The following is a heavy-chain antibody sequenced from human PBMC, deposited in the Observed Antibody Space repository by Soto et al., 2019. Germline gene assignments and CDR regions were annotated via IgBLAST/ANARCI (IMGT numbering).Heavy chain of an antibody. J-gene: IGHJ6*02. CDR2: IYPGDSDT. CDR1: GYRFTSYW. Sequence: PXAALKISCKGSGYRFTSYWIGWVRQMPGKGLEWMGIIYPGDSDTRYSPSFQGQVTVSADRSISTAYLQWSSLKASDTAMYYCARHGTTVNTLDYYDGMDVWGQGTTVTGSS. V-gene: IGHV5-51*01. D-gene: IGHD4-17*01. CDR3: ARHGTTVNTLDYYDGMDV.